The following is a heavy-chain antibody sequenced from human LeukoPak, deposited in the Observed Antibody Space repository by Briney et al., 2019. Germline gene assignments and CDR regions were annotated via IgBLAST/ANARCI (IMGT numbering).Heavy chain of an antibody. Sequence: GGSLRLSCAASGFTFSSYAMSWVRQAPGKGLEWVSAISGSGGSTYYADSVKGRFTISRDNAKNSLYLQMNSLRAEDTAVYYCARDRITMVRGVITYNWFDPWGQGTLVTVSS. CDR2: ISGSGGST. CDR3: ARDRITMVRGVITYNWFDP. CDR1: GFTFSSYA. D-gene: IGHD3-10*01. V-gene: IGHV3-23*01. J-gene: IGHJ5*02.